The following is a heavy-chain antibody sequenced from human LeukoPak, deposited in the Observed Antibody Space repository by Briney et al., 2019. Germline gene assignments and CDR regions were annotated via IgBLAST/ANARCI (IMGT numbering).Heavy chain of an antibody. CDR2: ISSNGGST. V-gene: IGHV3-64*01. CDR1: GFTFSSYA. Sequence: PGGSLRLSCAASGFTFSSYAMHWVRQAPGKGLEYVSAISSNGGSTYYANSVKGRFTISRDNSKNTLYLQMGSLRAEDMAVYYCARTRWPLLLHVGDAFDIWGQGTMVTVSS. CDR3: ARTRWPLLLHVGDAFDI. J-gene: IGHJ3*02. D-gene: IGHD3-22*01.